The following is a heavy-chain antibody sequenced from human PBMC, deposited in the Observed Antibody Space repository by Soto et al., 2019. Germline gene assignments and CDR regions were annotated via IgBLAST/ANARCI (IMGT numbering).Heavy chain of an antibody. CDR1: GFTFSNYG. D-gene: IGHD3-10*01. CDR3: ASEDEYSGNDRDV. V-gene: IGHV3-33*01. CDR2: ILNDGSNR. J-gene: IGHJ6*01. Sequence: QVQLVESGGGVVQPGRSLRLSCAASGFTFSNYGMHWVRQAPGKGLEWVAVILNDGSNRYHADSVKDRFTISRDNSKNTMYLQMTSLTAEDTAVYYCASEDEYSGNDRDVWGQGTTVTVSP.